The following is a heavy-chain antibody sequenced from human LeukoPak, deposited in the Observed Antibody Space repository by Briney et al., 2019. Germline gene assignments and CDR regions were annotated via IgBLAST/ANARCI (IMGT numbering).Heavy chain of an antibody. J-gene: IGHJ4*02. Sequence: GGSLRLSCAASGFTFSSYAMSWVRQAPGKGLEWVSAISGSGGSTYYADSVKGRFTISRDNSKNTLFLQMDSLRAEDTAIYYCAKDQRSIAVAGYFDYWGQGTLVTVSS. V-gene: IGHV3-23*01. CDR3: AKDQRSIAVAGYFDY. CDR1: GFTFSSYA. D-gene: IGHD6-19*01. CDR2: ISGSGGST.